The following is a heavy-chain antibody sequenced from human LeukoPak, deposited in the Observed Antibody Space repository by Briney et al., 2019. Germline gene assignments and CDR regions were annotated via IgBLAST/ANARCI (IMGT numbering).Heavy chain of an antibody. J-gene: IGHJ4*02. CDR1: GFTFNSYW. D-gene: IGHD2-2*02. CDR3: ARDMVHIRYSVEGLDY. V-gene: IGHV3-74*01. Sequence: PGGSLRLSCAASGFTFNSYWMHWVRQAPGKGLVWVSRINSDGRTTNYADSVKGRFTISRDNAKNSLYLQMNSLRDEDTAVYFCARDMVHIRYSVEGLDYWGQGTLVTVSS. CDR2: INSDGRTT.